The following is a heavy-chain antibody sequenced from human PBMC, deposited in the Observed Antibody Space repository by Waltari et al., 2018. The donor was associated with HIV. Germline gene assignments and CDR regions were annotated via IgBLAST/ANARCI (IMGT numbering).Heavy chain of an antibody. D-gene: IGHD4-17*01. Sequence: QMQLVQSGPEVKKPGTSVKVSCKASGFTFTSPAMQWVRQARGQRLEWIGWIVVGSGNTNYAQKFQERVTITRDMSTSTAYMELSSLRSEDTAVYYCAADHYGLFDYGMDVWGQGTTVTVSS. J-gene: IGHJ6*02. V-gene: IGHV1-58*02. CDR2: IVVGSGNT. CDR1: GFTFTSPA. CDR3: AADHYGLFDYGMDV.